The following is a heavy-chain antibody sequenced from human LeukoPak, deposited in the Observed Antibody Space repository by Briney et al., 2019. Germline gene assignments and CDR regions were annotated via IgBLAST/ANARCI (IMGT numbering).Heavy chain of an antibody. Sequence: PSETLSLTCTVSGVSISSSSYYWSWIRQPPGKGLEWIGYIYYSGSTNYNPSLKSRVTISVDTSKNQFSLKLSSVTAADTAVYYCAREVVGRSVNYYDSSGSYYYYAMDVWGQGTTVTVSS. CDR2: IYYSGST. J-gene: IGHJ6*02. CDR3: AREVVGRSVNYYDSSGSYYYYAMDV. D-gene: IGHD3-22*01. V-gene: IGHV4-61*01. CDR1: GVSISSSSYY.